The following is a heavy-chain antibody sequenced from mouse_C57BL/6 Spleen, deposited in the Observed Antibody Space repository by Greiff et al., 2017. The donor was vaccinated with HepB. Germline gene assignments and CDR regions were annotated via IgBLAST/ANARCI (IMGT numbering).Heavy chain of an antibody. CDR2: IYPGDGDT. CDR1: GYAFSSSW. CDR3: ARLSVV. V-gene: IGHV1-82*01. J-gene: IGHJ1*03. Sequence: VKLMESGPELVKPGASVKISCKASGYAFSSSWMNWVKQRPGKGLEWIGRIYPGDGDTNYNGKFKGKATLTADKSSSTAYMQLSSLTSEDSAVYFCARLSVVWGTGTTVTVSS.